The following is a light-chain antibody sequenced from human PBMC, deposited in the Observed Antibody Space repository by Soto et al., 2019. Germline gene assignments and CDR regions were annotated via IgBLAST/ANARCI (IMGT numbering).Light chain of an antibody. CDR2: TAS. Sequence: DIQMTQSPSSLSASVGDRVTISCRASQDISNYLAWYQQRPGKVPKLLIYTASTLQSGVPSRFSGSGSGTDFTLTISSLQPEDVATYYCQKYNSVPFTFGPGTKVEIK. CDR3: QKYNSVPFT. V-gene: IGKV1-27*01. CDR1: QDISNY. J-gene: IGKJ3*01.